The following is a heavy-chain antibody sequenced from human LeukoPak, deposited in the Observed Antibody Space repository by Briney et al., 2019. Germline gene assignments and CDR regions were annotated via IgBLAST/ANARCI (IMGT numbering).Heavy chain of an antibody. CDR3: ARGASGYYMDV. CDR1: GFTFISYS. V-gene: IGHV3-48*01. CDR2: ISSSSTI. Sequence: GGSLRLSCAASGFTFISYSMNWVRQAPGRGLEWVSYISSSSTIYYADSVKGRFTIYRDNAKNSLYLQMNSLRAEGTAVYYCARGASGYYMDVWGKGTTVTVSS. J-gene: IGHJ6*03.